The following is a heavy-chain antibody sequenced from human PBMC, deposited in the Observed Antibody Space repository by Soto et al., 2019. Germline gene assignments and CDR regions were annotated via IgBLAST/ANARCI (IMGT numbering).Heavy chain of an antibody. D-gene: IGHD3-3*02. Sequence: GGSLRLSCAASGFTFSSYAMHWVRQAPGKGLEWVAVISYDGSNKYYADSVKGRFTISRDNSKNTLYLQMNSLRAEDTAVYYCARGSPKGIFGVLTHYYYYMDVWGKGTTVTVSS. V-gene: IGHV3-30-3*01. CDR2: ISYDGSNK. CDR3: ARGSPKGIFGVLTHYYYYMDV. J-gene: IGHJ6*03. CDR1: GFTFSSYA.